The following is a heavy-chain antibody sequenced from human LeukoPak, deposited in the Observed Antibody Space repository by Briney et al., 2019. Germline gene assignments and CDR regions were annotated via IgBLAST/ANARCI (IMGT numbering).Heavy chain of an antibody. CDR1: GYTFTGYY. D-gene: IGHD3-10*01. CDR2: INPNSGGT. V-gene: IGHV1-2*02. Sequence: GALVKVSCKASGYTFTGYYMHWVRQAPGQGLEWMGWINPNSGGTNYAQKFQGRVTMTRDTSISTAYMELSRLRSDDTAVYYCARASEGMVRGVSNWFDPWGQGTLVTVSS. CDR3: ARASEGMVRGVSNWFDP. J-gene: IGHJ5*02.